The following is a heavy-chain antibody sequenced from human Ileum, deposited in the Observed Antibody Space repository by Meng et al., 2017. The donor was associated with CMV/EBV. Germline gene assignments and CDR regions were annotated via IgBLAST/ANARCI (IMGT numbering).Heavy chain of an antibody. CDR1: GIGFSDYN. Sequence: GESLKISCAASGIGFSDYNMNWIRQAPGKGLEWISDISNTGGIVHYADSVKGRFTISRDNAKNSLFLQMNSLRAEDTAVYYCAREDQLLPYYYGLDVWGQGTTVTVSS. D-gene: IGHD2-2*01. J-gene: IGHJ6*02. V-gene: IGHV3-11*01. CDR2: ISNTGGIV. CDR3: AREDQLLPYYYGLDV.